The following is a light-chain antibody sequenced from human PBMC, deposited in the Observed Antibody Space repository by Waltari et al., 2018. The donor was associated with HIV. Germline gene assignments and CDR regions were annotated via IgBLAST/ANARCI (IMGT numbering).Light chain of an antibody. V-gene: IGLV3-21*01. J-gene: IGLJ3*02. CDR1: NFGKKG. CDR3: QVWDRPSDQWV. CDR2: DDV. Sequence: YVFTQPPSVSVAPGELARLTSGGNNFGKKGVQWYQLKSGQAPLLVIFDDVDRPSRITERFSGSISGFTATLAISRVEPGDEAVYYCQVWDRPSDQWVFGGGTTLIV.